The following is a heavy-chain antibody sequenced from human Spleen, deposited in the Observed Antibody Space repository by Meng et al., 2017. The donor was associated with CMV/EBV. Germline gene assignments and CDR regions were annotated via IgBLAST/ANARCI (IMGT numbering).Heavy chain of an antibody. CDR2: INPNSGGT. V-gene: IGHV1-8*03. CDR1: GYTFTSYG. J-gene: IGHJ3*02. CDR3: ARGLLLSYCSSTSCYLAFDI. Sequence: ASVQVSCKASGYTFTSYGISWVRQAPGQGLEWMGWINPNSGGTNYAQKFQGRVTITRNTSISTAYMELSSLRSEDTAVYYCARGLLLSYCSSTSCYLAFDIWGQGTMVTVSS. D-gene: IGHD2-2*01.